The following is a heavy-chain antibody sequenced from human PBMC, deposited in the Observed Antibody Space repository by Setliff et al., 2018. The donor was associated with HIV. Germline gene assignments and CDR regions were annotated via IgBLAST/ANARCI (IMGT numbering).Heavy chain of an antibody. J-gene: IGHJ6*01. Sequence: SETLSLTCAVYGGSFSNYYWSWIRQPAGKGLEWIGRLHLSGDTNYNPSLKSRVTMSIDTSKNQFSLKLSSVTAADTAVYYCARDNSYYYGSGSHYWYGMDVWGQGTTVTVSS. D-gene: IGHD3-10*01. CDR1: GGSFSNYY. CDR3: ARDNSYYYGSGSHYWYGMDV. V-gene: IGHV4-4*07. CDR2: LHLSGDT.